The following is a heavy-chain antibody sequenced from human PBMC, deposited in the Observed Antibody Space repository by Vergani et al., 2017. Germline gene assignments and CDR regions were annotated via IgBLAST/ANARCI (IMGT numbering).Heavy chain of an antibody. CDR2: INPKNGLT. D-gene: IGHD3-16*01. CDR1: GYTFTGYY. V-gene: IGHV1-2*02. CDR3: TSCPTGTSEYYDSTGYYHRFFEK. J-gene: IGHJ1*01. Sequence: QVQLVQSGAEVKRPGASVKVSCKASGYTFTGYYLHWVRLAPGQGLERMGWINPKNGLTKYAQRFQGRVSLTRDTSNTTAFMELSSLRSDETAMYYCTSCPTGTSEYYDSTGYYHRFFEKWGQGTLVTVSS.